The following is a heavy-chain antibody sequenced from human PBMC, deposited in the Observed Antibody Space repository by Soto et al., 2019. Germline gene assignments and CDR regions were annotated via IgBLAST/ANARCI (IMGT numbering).Heavy chain of an antibody. V-gene: IGHV3-7*05. CDR2: IKQDGSEK. J-gene: IGHJ4*02. CDR1: GFTFSSYW. Sequence: GGSLRLSCAASGFTFSSYWMSWVRQAPGKGLEWVANIKQDGSEKYYVDSVKGRFTISRDNAKNSLYLQMNSLRAEDTAVYYCAREEYSSSSALDYWGQGTLVTVSS. CDR3: AREEYSSSSALDY. D-gene: IGHD6-6*01.